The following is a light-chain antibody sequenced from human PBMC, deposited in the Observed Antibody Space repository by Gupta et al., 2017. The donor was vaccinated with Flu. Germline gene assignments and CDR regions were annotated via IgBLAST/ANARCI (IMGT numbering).Light chain of an antibody. V-gene: IGKV1-39*01. Sequence: DIQMTQSPSSLSASVGDRVTITCRASQSISSYLNWYQQKPGKAPTLLIYAASSLQSWVPSRISGSGSWTDFTITISSRQPEDYASYYCQQSDSTPFTFGRGTKVEIK. CDR2: AAS. CDR1: QSISSY. CDR3: QQSDSTPFT. J-gene: IGKJ4*01.